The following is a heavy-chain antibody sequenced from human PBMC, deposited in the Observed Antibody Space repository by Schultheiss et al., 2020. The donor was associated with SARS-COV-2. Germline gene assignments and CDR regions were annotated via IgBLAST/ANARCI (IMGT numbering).Heavy chain of an antibody. CDR2: IYYSGST. V-gene: IGHV4-39*01. J-gene: IGHJ5*02. Sequence: SETLSLTCTVSGDSITSSSFYWGWVRQPPGKGLEWIGNIYYSGSTYYNPSLKSRVTISVDTSKNQFSLKLSSVTAADTAVYYCATQLVLGWFDPWGQGTLVTVSS. CDR3: ATQLVLGWFDP. CDR1: GDSITSSSFY. D-gene: IGHD6-13*01.